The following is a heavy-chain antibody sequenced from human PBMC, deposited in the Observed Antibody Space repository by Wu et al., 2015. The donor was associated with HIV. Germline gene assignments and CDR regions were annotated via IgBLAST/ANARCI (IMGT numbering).Heavy chain of an antibody. V-gene: IGHV1-69*05. D-gene: IGHD4-17*01. Sequence: QVQLVQSGAEVKKPGSSVKVSCKASGGTFSSYAISWVRQAPGQGLEWMGGIIPIFGTANYAQKFQGRVTITTDESTSTAYMELSSLRSEDTAVYYCARDAGGLHDYGDENYYYYGMDVWGQGTTVTVSS. CDR2: IIPIFGTA. CDR1: GGTFSSYA. CDR3: ARDAGGLHDYGDENYYYYGMDV. J-gene: IGHJ6*02.